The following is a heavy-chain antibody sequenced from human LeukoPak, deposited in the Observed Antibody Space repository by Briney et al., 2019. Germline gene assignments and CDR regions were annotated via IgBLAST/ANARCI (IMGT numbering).Heavy chain of an antibody. Sequence: GGSLRLSRAASGFTFSSYAMHWVRQAPGKGLEYVSAISSNGGSTYYANSVKGRFTISGDDSKNTLYLQMGSLRAEDMAVYYCARASGLYYDILTGYAPHYFDYWGQGTLVTVSS. CDR2: ISSNGGST. CDR1: GFTFSSYA. CDR3: ARASGLYYDILTGYAPHYFDY. D-gene: IGHD3-9*01. J-gene: IGHJ4*02. V-gene: IGHV3-64*01.